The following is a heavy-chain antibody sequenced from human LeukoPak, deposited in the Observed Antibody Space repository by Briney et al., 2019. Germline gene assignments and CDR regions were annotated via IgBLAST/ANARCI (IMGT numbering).Heavy chain of an antibody. J-gene: IGHJ4*02. Sequence: SETLSLTCTVSGGSISSGGYYWSWIRQHPGTGLEWIGYIYYSGSTYYNPSLKSRVTISVDTSKNQFSLKLSSVTAADTAVYYCVRVSGDYYDSSGYRNFDYWGQGTLVTVSS. CDR2: IYYSGST. CDR3: VRVSGDYYDSSGYRNFDY. CDR1: GGSISSGGYY. D-gene: IGHD3-22*01. V-gene: IGHV4-31*03.